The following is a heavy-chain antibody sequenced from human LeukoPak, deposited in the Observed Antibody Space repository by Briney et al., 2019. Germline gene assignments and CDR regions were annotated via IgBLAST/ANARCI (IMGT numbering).Heavy chain of an antibody. CDR3: ARGPPMYSYGSSAYHYDYFEY. Sequence: GRSLRLSCAASGFTFSSYGMSWVRQAPGKGLEWVSAISGSGASTFYADSVKGRFTISRDNSKNTLYLQMNSLRTDDTAIYYCARGPPMYSYGSSAYHYDYFEYWGQGTLVTVSS. CDR1: GFTFSSYG. CDR2: ISGSGAST. V-gene: IGHV3-23*01. J-gene: IGHJ4*02. D-gene: IGHD3-22*01.